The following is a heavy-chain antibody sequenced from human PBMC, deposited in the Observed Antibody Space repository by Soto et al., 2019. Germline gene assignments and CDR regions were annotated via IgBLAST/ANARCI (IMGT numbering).Heavy chain of an antibody. CDR1: GYSVTSYW. J-gene: IGHJ5*01. V-gene: IGHV5-51*01. CDR2: IYPGDSDT. Sequence: GESLKISCKGSGYSVTSYWIGWVRQMPGKGLEWMGIIYPGDSDTRYSPSFQGRVTMTRNTSISTAYMELSSLTSEDTAVYYCARGDSFTSSWYWFDSWGQGTPVTVSS. CDR3: ARGDSFTSSWYWFDS. D-gene: IGHD6-13*01.